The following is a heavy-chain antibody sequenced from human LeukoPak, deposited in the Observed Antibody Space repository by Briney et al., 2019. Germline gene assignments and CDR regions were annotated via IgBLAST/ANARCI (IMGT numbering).Heavy chain of an antibody. V-gene: IGHV3-66*02. Sequence: PGGSLRLSCAASGFTVSSNYMSWVRQAPGKGLEWVSVIYSGGSTYYADSVKGRFTISRDNSKNTLYLQMNSLRAEDTAVYYCARSPWSGAVLRFDYWGQGTLVTVSS. CDR3: ARSPWSGAVLRFDY. D-gene: IGHD3-10*01. J-gene: IGHJ4*02. CDR2: IYSGGST. CDR1: GFTVSSNY.